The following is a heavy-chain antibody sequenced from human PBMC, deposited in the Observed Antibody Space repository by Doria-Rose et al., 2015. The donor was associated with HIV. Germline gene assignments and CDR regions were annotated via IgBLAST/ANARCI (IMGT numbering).Heavy chain of an antibody. V-gene: IGHV2-26*01. D-gene: IGHD6-13*01. Sequence: ETLTLTCTVSGVSLSSPGMGVSWIRQPPGKALEWLADIFSDDERSYKTSLKSRPTTSGGTSNSQVVLTMTDMDPVDTATYYCARIKSSRWYHKYYFDFWGQGTLVIVSA. J-gene: IGHJ4*02. CDR2: IFSDDER. CDR1: GVSLSSPGMG. CDR3: ARIKSSRWYHKYYFDF.